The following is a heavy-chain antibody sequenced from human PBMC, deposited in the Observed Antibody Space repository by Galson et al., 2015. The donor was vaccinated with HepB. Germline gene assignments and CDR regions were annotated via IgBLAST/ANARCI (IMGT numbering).Heavy chain of an antibody. V-gene: IGHV3-30*04. J-gene: IGHJ4*02. CDR2: ISYDGSNK. Sequence: SLRLSCAASGFTFSSYAMHWVRQAPGKGLEWVAVISYDGSNKYYADSVKGRFTISRDNSKNTLYLQMNSLRAEDTAVYYCAREKWAVAGTSPPDYWGRGTLVTVSS. CDR1: GFTFSSYA. D-gene: IGHD6-19*01. CDR3: AREKWAVAGTSPPDY.